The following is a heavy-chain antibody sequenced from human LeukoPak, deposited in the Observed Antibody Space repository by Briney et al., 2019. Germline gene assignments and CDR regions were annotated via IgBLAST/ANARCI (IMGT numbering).Heavy chain of an antibody. CDR1: GFSFGSYW. CDR3: ARDGGYYYYGMDV. J-gene: IGHJ6*02. Sequence: GGSLRLSCVASGFSFGSYWMAWGRQAPGKGLDWVAVIWYDGSNEFYADSVKGRFTISRDNSNNTLYLQMNSLRAEDTAVYSCARDGGYYYYGMDVWGQGTTVTVSS. D-gene: IGHD3-16*01. CDR2: IWYDGSNE. V-gene: IGHV3-33*08.